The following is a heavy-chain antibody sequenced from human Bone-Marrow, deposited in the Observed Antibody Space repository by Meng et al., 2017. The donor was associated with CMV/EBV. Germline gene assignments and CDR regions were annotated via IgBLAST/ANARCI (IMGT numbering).Heavy chain of an antibody. D-gene: IGHD3-10*01. CDR1: GYTFTSYA. CDR2: SNAGNGNT. J-gene: IGHJ6*02. Sequence: ASVKVSCKASGYTFTSYAMHWVRQAPGQRLEWMGWSNAGNGNTKYSQEFQGRVTITRDTSASTAYMELSTPRSEDMAVYYCTKGGEDGSGSYRHYYYYYGMDVWGQGNTVTVSS. V-gene: IGHV1-3*02. CDR3: TKGGEDGSGSYRHYYYYYGMDV.